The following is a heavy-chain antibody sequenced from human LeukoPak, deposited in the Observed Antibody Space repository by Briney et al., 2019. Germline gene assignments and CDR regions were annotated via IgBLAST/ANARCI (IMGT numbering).Heavy chain of an antibody. CDR3: ARGPSADWFDP. Sequence: GGSLRLSCAASGFTFSDYSINWVRQAPGKGLEWVSGISGSGGSTYYIDSVKGRFTISRDNSKNTLYLQVNSLRAEDTAIYYCARGPSADWFDPWGQGSLVTVSS. CDR2: ISGSGGST. D-gene: IGHD3-10*01. CDR1: GFTFSDYS. J-gene: IGHJ5*02. V-gene: IGHV3-23*01.